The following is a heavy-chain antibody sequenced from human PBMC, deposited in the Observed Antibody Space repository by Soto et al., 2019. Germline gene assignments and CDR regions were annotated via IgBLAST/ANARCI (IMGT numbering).Heavy chain of an antibody. D-gene: IGHD2-2*01. J-gene: IGHJ6*02. Sequence: QVQLVQSGAEVKKPGSSVKVSCKASGGTISRYSITWVRQAPGHGLEWIGRVIPIFGIPTYAQKFQGRVTITADESTSKGHMEXSSLRSDDTAVYYCAREDRDRETGLVPAAIDGMDVWGQGTTVTVSS. CDR1: GGTISRYS. V-gene: IGHV1-69*08. CDR2: VIPIFGIP. CDR3: AREDRDRETGLVPAAIDGMDV.